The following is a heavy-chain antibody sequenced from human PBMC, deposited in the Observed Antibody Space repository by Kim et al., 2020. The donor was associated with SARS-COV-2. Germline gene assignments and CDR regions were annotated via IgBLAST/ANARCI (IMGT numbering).Heavy chain of an antibody. Sequence: GGSLRLSCAASGFTFDDYAMHWVRQAPGKGLEWVSGISWNGGSTGYADSVKGRFTISIDNAKNSLYLQMNSLSAEDTAVYYCAKDMRSSLSGYIPPYYYYGMDVWGQGTTVTVSS. J-gene: IGHJ6*02. V-gene: IGHV3-9*01. CDR2: ISWNGGST. CDR1: GFTFDDYA. CDR3: AKDMRSSLSGYIPPYYYYGMDV. D-gene: IGHD5-12*01.